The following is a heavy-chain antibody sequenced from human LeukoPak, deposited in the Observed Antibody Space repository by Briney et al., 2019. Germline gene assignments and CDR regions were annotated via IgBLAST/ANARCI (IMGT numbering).Heavy chain of an antibody. D-gene: IGHD3-10*01. Sequence: ASVKVSCKASGGTFSSYAISWVRQAPGQGLEWMGGIIPIFGTANYAQKFQGRVTITTDESTSTAYMELSSLRSEDTAVYYCAKSLMVRGGYFDYWGQGTLVTVSS. J-gene: IGHJ4*02. V-gene: IGHV1-69*05. CDR1: GGTFSSYA. CDR3: AKSLMVRGGYFDY. CDR2: IIPIFGTA.